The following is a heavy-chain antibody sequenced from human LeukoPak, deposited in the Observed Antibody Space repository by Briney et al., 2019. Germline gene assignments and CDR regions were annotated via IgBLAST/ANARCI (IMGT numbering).Heavy chain of an antibody. V-gene: IGHV1-18*01. CDR1: GYTFTSYG. J-gene: IGHJ4*02. CDR2: ISAYNGNT. Sequence: ASVKVSCKASGYTFTSYGISWVRQAPGQGLEWMGRISAYNGNTNYAQKLQGRVTMTTDTSTSTAYMELRSLRSDDTAVYYCARDSELYYYDSSGYYDYWGQGTLVTVSS. CDR3: ARDSELYYYDSSGYYDY. D-gene: IGHD3-22*01.